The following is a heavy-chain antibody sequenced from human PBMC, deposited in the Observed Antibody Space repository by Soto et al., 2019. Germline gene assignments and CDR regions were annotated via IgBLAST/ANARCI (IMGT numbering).Heavy chain of an antibody. CDR3: ARGLRNGGNSGLDP. Sequence: SETLSLTCAVYGGSFSGYYWSWIRQPPGKGLEWIGEINHSGSTNYNPSLKSRVTISVDTSKNQFSLKRSSVTAADTAVYYCARGLRNGGNSGLDPWGQGTLVTVSS. V-gene: IGHV4-34*01. J-gene: IGHJ5*02. D-gene: IGHD2-21*02. CDR2: INHSGST. CDR1: GGSFSGYY.